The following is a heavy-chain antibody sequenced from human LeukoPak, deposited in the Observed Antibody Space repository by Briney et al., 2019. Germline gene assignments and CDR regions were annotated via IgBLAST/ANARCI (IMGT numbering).Heavy chain of an antibody. Sequence: SETLSLTCTVSGGSISSYYWIWIRQPPGKGLEWIGYIYYSGSTNYNPSLKSRVTISVDTSKKQFSLKLSSVTAADTAVYYCARDGYNYRAFDIWGQGTMVTVSS. D-gene: IGHD5-24*01. CDR3: ARDGYNYRAFDI. V-gene: IGHV4-59*12. J-gene: IGHJ3*02. CDR1: GGSISSYY. CDR2: IYYSGST.